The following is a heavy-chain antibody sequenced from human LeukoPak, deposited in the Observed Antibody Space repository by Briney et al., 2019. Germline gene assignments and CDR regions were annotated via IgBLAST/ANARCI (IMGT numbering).Heavy chain of an antibody. D-gene: IGHD6-19*01. V-gene: IGHV3-53*05. Sequence: GGSLRLSCAASGFTFSSYAMSWVRLAPGKGLEWVSVIYSGGSTYYADSVKGRFTISRDNYKNTLYLQMNSLRPEDTAVHYCGRVGVGAVAGNYLDYWGQGTLVTVSS. CDR1: GFTFSSYA. CDR2: IYSGGST. CDR3: GRVGVGAVAGNYLDY. J-gene: IGHJ4*02.